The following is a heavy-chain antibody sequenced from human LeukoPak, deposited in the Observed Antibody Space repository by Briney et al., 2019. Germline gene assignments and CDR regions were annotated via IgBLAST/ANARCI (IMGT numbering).Heavy chain of an antibody. V-gene: IGHV1-69*13. CDR3: ARRIGIFGVVNNWFDP. D-gene: IGHD3-3*01. Sequence: ASVKVSCKASGGTFSSYAISWVRQAPGQGLEWMGGIIPIFGTANYAQKFQGRVTITADESTSTAYMELSSLRSEDTAVYYCARRIGIFGVVNNWFDPWGQGTLVTVSS. CDR2: IIPIFGTA. J-gene: IGHJ5*02. CDR1: GGTFSSYA.